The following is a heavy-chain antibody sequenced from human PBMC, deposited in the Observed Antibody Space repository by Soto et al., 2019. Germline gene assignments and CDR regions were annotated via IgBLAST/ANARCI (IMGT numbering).Heavy chain of an antibody. CDR1: GYTFTSYG. CDR2: ISAYNGNT. D-gene: IGHD5-18*01. Sequence: ASVKVSCKVSGYTFTSYGISWVRQAPGQGLEWMGWISAYNGNTNYAQKLQGRVTMTTDTSTSTAYMELRSLRSDDTAVYYCARVRYQLLSAWSGYSYGYAGDAFDIWGQGTMVTVSS. V-gene: IGHV1-18*04. J-gene: IGHJ3*02. CDR3: ARVRYQLLSAWSGYSYGYAGDAFDI.